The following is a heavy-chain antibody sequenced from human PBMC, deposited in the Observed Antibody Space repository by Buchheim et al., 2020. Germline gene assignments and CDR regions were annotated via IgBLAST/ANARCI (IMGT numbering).Heavy chain of an antibody. D-gene: IGHD3-22*01. Sequence: QVQLQQWGAGLLKPSETLSLTCAVYGGSFSGYYWSWIRQPPGKGLEWIWEINHSGSTNYNPSLKSRVTISVDTSKNQFSLKLSSVTAADTAVYYCARVGYYDSSGYAGDYWGQGTL. CDR3: ARVGYYDSSGYAGDY. J-gene: IGHJ4*02. CDR2: INHSGST. V-gene: IGHV4-34*01. CDR1: GGSFSGYY.